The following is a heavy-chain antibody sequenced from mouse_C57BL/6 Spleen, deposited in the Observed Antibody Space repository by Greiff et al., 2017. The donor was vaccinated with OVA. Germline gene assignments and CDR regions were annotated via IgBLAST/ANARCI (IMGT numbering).Heavy chain of an antibody. CDR1: GFTFSDYG. V-gene: IGHV5-17*01. CDR3: ARNGNYVFDY. J-gene: IGHJ2*01. CDR2: ISSGSSTI. Sequence: DVKVEESGGGLVKPGGSLKLSCAASGFTFSDYGMHWVRQAPEKGLEWVAYISSGSSTIYYADTVKGRFTISRDNAKNTLFLQMTSLRSEDTAMYYCARNGNYVFDYWGQGTTLTVSS. D-gene: IGHD2-1*01.